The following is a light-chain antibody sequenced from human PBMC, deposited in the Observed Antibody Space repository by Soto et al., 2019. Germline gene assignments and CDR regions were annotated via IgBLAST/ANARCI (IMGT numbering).Light chain of an antibody. J-gene: IGLJ2*01. CDR2: SDN. V-gene: IGLV1-44*01. Sequence: QAVLTPPPSASGTPGQRVTISCSGSSSNMGTNTVNWYQQIPRATPKLLIYSDNQRPSGVPDRFSGSKSGTSAYLAITGLQSEDEADYYCAAWDGSLNHILFGGGTKLTVL. CDR3: AAWDGSLNHIL. CDR1: SSNMGTNT.